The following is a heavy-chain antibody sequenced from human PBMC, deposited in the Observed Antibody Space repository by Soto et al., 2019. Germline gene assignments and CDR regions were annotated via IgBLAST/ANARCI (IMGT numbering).Heavy chain of an antibody. CDR2: IYYSGST. J-gene: IGHJ5*02. CDR1: GGSISSSTYY. CDR3: ASSGWFDP. V-gene: IGHV4-39*01. Sequence: LSLTCTVSGGSISSSTYYWGWIRQPPGKGLEWIGTIYYSGSTYYNPSLKSRVTISVDTSKNQFSLKLSSVTAADTAVYYCASSGWFDPWGQGTLVTVSS.